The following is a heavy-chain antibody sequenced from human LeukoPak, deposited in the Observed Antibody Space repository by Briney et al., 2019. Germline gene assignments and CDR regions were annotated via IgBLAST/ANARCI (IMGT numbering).Heavy chain of an antibody. CDR1: GFIFSNYA. D-gene: IGHD6-19*01. CDR3: VKGKGIAVTSPDY. V-gene: IGHV3-64D*06. J-gene: IGHJ4*02. Sequence: GGSLRLSCSASGFIFSNYAMHWVRQAPGKGLEYVSAISSNGGSTYYADSVKGRFTISRDNSKNTLYLQMSSLRAEDTAVYYCVKGKGIAVTSPDYWGQGTLVTVSS. CDR2: ISSNGGST.